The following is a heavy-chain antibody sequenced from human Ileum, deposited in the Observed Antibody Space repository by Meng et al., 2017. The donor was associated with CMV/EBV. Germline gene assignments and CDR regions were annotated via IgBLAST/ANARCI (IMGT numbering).Heavy chain of an antibody. J-gene: IGHJ4*02. CDR3: AREESVGIAVTGTFDY. CDR1: GDSISSNF. D-gene: IGHD6-19*01. Sequence: QGQLPDSAPGLVNPPENLSLTCTVSGDSISSNFWSWIRQPAWKGLEWIGRIYSSGSTFYNPSLNSRVTMSVDTSKNQFSLSLASVTAADTAIYFCAREESVGIAVTGTFDYWGQGSLVTVSS. CDR2: IYSSGST. V-gene: IGHV4-4*07.